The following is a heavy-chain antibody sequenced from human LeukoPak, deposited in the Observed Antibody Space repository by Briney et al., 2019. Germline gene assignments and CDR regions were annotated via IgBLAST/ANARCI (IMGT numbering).Heavy chain of an antibody. V-gene: IGHV3-33*01. CDR3: ATAVASSSGWYADY. CDR2: IWYDGSNK. CDR1: GFTFRSYG. Sequence: GGSLRLSCAASGFTFRSYGMHWVRQAPGKGLEWVAVIWYDGSNKYYADSVKGRFTVSRDNSKNTLYLQMNSLRAEDTAVYYCATAVASSSGWYADYWGQGTQVTVSS. J-gene: IGHJ4*02. D-gene: IGHD6-19*01.